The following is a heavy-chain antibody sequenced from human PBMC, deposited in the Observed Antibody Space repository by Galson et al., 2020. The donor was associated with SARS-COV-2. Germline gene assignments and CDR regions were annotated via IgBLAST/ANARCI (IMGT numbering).Heavy chain of an antibody. CDR1: GFSFSTFA. J-gene: IGHJ6*03. CDR2: ISSKGIST. CDR3: ARDPRGSGDYYMDV. Sequence: GGSLRLSCVASGFSFSTFAMHWVRQAPGKGLEYVSTISSKGISTFYASSVKGRFTISRDNSRNTLYLQMDSLRSEDMAVYYCARDPRGSGDYYMDVWGKGTTVTVSS. V-gene: IGHV3-64*01. D-gene: IGHD2-8*02.